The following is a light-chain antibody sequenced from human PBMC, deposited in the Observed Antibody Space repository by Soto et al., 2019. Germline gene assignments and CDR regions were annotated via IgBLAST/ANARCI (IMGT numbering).Light chain of an antibody. J-gene: IGLJ1*01. CDR2: EVR. V-gene: IGLV2-14*01. Sequence: QSVLTQPASVSGSPGQSITISCTGTSSDIGSYNYVAWYQQFPGKTPKLIIYEVRNRPSGVSFRFSGSKSGNTASLTISGLQAEDEADYYCSSYTGGNPSYVFGTGTKATVL. CDR1: SSDIGSYNY. CDR3: SSYTGGNPSYV.